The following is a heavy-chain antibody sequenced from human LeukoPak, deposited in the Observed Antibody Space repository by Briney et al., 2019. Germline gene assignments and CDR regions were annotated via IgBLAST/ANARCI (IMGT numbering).Heavy chain of an antibody. CDR3: ARHDTAASPFHH. J-gene: IGHJ1*01. CDR1: GDSISTYY. Sequence: KPSETLSLTCTVSGDSISTYYWSWIRQPPGKGLEWIGDVHNRGTTNFNSSLKSRVNMSVDVSKNQISLKLNSVAAADTAVYYCARHDTAASPFHHWGQGTPVTVSS. D-gene: IGHD2-21*02. V-gene: IGHV4-59*08. CDR2: VHNRGTT.